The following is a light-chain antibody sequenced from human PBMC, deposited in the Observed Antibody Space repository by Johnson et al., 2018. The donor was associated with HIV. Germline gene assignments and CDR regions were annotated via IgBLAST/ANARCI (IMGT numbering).Light chain of an antibody. CDR3: GTWDSSLSTYV. J-gene: IGLJ1*01. Sequence: QSVLTQPPSVSAAPGQKVTISCSGSSSNIGNNYVSWYQHLPGTAPKLLIYENTKRPSGVPDRFSGSKSGTSATLGITGLQTGYEADYYCGTWDSSLSTYVFGTGTKVTVL. CDR1: SSNIGNNY. CDR2: ENT. V-gene: IGLV1-51*02.